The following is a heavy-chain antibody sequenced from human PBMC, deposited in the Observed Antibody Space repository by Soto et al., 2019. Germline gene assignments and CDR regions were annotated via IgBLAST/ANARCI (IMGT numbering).Heavy chain of an antibody. V-gene: IGHV1-18*01. CDR1: GYTFTSYG. D-gene: IGHD1-1*01. CDR2: VSAHNGNT. Sequence: QVHLVQSGAEVKKPGASVKVSCKASGYTFTSYGITWVRQAPGQGLEWMGWVSAHNGNTDYAQKLQGRVIVTRDTSTSTAYMELRSLRSDDTAVYYCARGRYGDYWGQGALVTVSS. J-gene: IGHJ4*02. CDR3: ARGRYGDY.